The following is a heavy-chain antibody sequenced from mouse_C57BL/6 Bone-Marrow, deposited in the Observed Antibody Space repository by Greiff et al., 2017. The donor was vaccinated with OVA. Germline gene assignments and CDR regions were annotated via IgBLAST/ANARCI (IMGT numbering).Heavy chain of an antibody. D-gene: IGHD2-4*01. J-gene: IGHJ2*01. V-gene: IGHV1-62-2*01. CDR2: VYTGSGSI. CDR3: ARHEDKGYDYESFDY. Sequence: VQRVESGAELVKPGASVKLSCKASGYTFTEYTIHWVKQRSGQGLEWIGWVYTGSGSIKYNEKFKYKATLTADKYSSTVYMELSRLTSEDSAVYFCARHEDKGYDYESFDYWGQGTTLTVSS. CDR1: GYTFTEYT.